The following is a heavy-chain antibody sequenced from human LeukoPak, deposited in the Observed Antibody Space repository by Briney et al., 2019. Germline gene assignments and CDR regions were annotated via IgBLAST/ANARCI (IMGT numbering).Heavy chain of an antibody. CDR3: TRLHGGYPFDY. D-gene: IGHD2-15*01. Sequence: GGSLRLSCAASGFTFSSYSMNWARQAPGKGLEWISYISSSSVTIYYADSVKGRFTISRDNAKNSLYLQMNSLRAEDTAVYYCTRLHGGYPFDYWGQGTLVTVSS. V-gene: IGHV3-48*01. CDR1: GFTFSSYS. J-gene: IGHJ4*02. CDR2: ISSSSVTI.